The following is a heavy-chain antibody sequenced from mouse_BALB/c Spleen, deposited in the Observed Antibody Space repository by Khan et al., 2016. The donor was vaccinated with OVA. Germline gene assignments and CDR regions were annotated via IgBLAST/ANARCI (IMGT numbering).Heavy chain of an antibody. V-gene: IGHV9-3-1*01. CDR1: GYIFTNYG. D-gene: IGHD2-1*01. Sequence: QSQLVQSGPELKKPGETVKISCKASGYIFTNYGMNWVKQAPGKGLKWMGWINTYTGEPTYADDFKGRFAFSLETSASTDYLQINNLKNEDTATCLCARNGNYWYFDVWGAGTTVTVSS. CDR3: ARNGNYWYFDV. CDR2: INTYTGEP. J-gene: IGHJ1*01.